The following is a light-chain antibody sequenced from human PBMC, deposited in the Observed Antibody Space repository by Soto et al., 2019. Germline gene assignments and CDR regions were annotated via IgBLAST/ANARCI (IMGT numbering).Light chain of an antibody. CDR3: QQYNSLIT. CDR1: QSITIY. CDR2: GAS. Sequence: DIQMTQSPSSLSASVGDRVTITCRASQSITIYLNWYQQKPGEAPNLLIFGASTLQSGVPSRFSGSGSGTEFTLTISSLQPDDFATYYCQQYNSLITFGQGTRLEIK. V-gene: IGKV1-5*01. J-gene: IGKJ5*01.